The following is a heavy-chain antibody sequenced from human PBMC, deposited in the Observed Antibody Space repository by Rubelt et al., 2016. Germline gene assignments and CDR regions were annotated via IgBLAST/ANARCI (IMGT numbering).Heavy chain of an antibody. D-gene: IGHD6-25*01. CDR1: GYTFTSYD. CDR3: AGQREDSYYYYGMDV. V-gene: IGHV1-8*01. Sequence: QVHLVQSGAEVKKPGASVKVSCKASGYTFTSYDINWVRQATGQGLEWMGWMNPNSGNTGYAQKFQGRVTMTRNTSISTAYMELSSLGAEDTAVYYWAGQREDSYYYYGMDVWGQGTTVTVSS. J-gene: IGHJ6*02. CDR2: MNPNSGNT.